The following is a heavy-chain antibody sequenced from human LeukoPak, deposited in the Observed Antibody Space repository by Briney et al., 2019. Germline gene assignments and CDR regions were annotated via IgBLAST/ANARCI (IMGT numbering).Heavy chain of an antibody. V-gene: IGHV3-21*01. J-gene: IGHJ5*02. CDR3: ARDGLAVAGYNWFDP. CDR2: ISSCSNYI. CDR1: GFTFSSYS. D-gene: IGHD6-19*01. Sequence: GGSLRLSCVASGFTFSSYSMNWVRQAPGKGLEWVSSISSCSNYIYYADSVKGRFTVSRDNAKNSLYLQMNSLSAEDTAVYYCARDGLAVAGYNWFDPWAQGTLVTVSS.